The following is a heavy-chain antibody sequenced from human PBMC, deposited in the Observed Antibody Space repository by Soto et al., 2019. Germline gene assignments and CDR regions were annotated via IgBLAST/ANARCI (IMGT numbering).Heavy chain of an antibody. Sequence: DVQLAESGGGLVQPGGSLRLSCVASGQTFNRYWMSWVRQAPGKGLEWVANIKQDGSEEYYVDSVKGRFTISRDNAKKSLYLQMKSLRAEDTAMYYCVRTHFDSRSFDFYGTDVWGQGTTVIVSS. CDR3: VRTHFDSRSFDFYGTDV. V-gene: IGHV3-7*03. CDR2: IKQDGSEE. J-gene: IGHJ6*02. CDR1: GQTFNRYW. D-gene: IGHD3-3*01.